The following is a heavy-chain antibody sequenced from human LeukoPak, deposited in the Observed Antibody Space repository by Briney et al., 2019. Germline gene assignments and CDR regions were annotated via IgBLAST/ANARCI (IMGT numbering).Heavy chain of an antibody. Sequence: GGSLRLSCAASGFTFSSYSMNWVRQAPGKGLEWVSSISSSSSYIYYADSVKGRFTISRDNAKNSLYLQMNSLRAEDTAVYYCARKTKGHSSGWNEVLDPWGQGTLVTVSS. D-gene: IGHD6-19*01. CDR2: ISSSSSYI. CDR3: ARKTKGHSSGWNEVLDP. CDR1: GFTFSSYS. J-gene: IGHJ5*02. V-gene: IGHV3-21*01.